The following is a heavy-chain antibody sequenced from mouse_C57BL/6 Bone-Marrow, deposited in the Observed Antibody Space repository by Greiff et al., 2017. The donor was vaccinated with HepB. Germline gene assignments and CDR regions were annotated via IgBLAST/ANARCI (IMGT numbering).Heavy chain of an antibody. V-gene: IGHV14-4*01. D-gene: IGHD1-1*01. CDR3: TTRDYYDY. CDR1: GFNIKDDY. Sequence: EVQVVESGAELVRPGASVKLSCTASGFNIKDDYMHWVKQRPEQGLEWIGWIDPENGDTEYASKFQGKATITADTSSNTAYLQLSSLTSEDTAVYYCTTRDYYDYWGQGTTLTVSS. CDR2: IDPENGDT. J-gene: IGHJ2*01.